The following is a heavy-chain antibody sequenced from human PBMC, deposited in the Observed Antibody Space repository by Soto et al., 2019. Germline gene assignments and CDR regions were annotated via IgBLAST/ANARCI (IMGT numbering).Heavy chain of an antibody. CDR1: GFNFGVFG. CDR2: LSYEGSEE. Sequence: SLRFSGAASGFNFGVFGMHWVRQAPGKGLEWLSVLSYEGSEEYYADSVRGRFTISRDNSKNTLFLQMDSLRVDDTGVYYCALTRRSSLLEVAGPGFEYQGQVTLVTVSS. CDR3: ALTRRSSLLEVAGPGFEY. J-gene: IGHJ4*02. V-gene: IGHV3-30*03. D-gene: IGHD6-19*01.